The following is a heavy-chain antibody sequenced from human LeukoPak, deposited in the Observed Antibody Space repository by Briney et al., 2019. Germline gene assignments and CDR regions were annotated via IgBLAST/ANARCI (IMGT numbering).Heavy chain of an antibody. J-gene: IGHJ4*02. CDR3: AGWGGYFDY. Sequence: PSETLSLTCTVSGGSISSGSYYWSWIRQPAWTGLEWIGRIYTSGSTNYNPSLKSRVTISVDTSKNQFSLKLSSVTAADTAVYYCAGWGGYFDYWGQGTLVTVSS. CDR1: GGSISSGSYY. D-gene: IGHD2-15*01. CDR2: IYTSGST. V-gene: IGHV4-61*02.